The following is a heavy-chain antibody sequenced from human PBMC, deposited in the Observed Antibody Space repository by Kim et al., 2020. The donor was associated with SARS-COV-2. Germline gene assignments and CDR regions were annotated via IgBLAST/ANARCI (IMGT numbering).Heavy chain of an antibody. Sequence: VKVSCKVSGHTLFDLSMHWVRQAPGRGLEWMGGFDPEDGETIYAQKFQGRVTMTEDTSTDTAYMELSSLRSEDTAVYYCAAWSLLDCSSITCYASDIWGRGTMVIVSS. J-gene: IGHJ3*02. CDR3: AAWSLLDCSSITCYASDI. CDR1: GHTLFDLS. CDR2: FDPEDGET. D-gene: IGHD2-2*01. V-gene: IGHV1-24*01.